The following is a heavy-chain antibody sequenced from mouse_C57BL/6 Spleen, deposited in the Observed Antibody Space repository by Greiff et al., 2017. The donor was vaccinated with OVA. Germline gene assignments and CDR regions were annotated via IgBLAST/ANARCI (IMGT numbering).Heavy chain of an antibody. CDR1: GYTFTSYG. V-gene: IGHV1-81*01. Sequence: VQLQQSGAELARPGASVKLSCKASGYTFTSYGISWVKQRTGQGLEWIGEIYPRSGNTYYNEKFKGKATLTADKSSSTAYMELRSLTSEDSAVYFCARRGYSNYEYFDVWGTGTTVTVSS. D-gene: IGHD2-5*01. CDR2: IYPRSGNT. J-gene: IGHJ1*03. CDR3: ARRGYSNYEYFDV.